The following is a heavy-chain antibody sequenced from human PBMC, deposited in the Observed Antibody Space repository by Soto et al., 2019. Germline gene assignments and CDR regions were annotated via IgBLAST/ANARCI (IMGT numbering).Heavy chain of an antibody. CDR3: ERHNVYAIDV. CDR1: GYIFSNYW. V-gene: IGHV5-51*01. D-gene: IGHD2-2*01. Sequence: PGESLKISCEVSGYIFSNYWIGRGRQMPGKGLEWMAIVFPGNSDTIYSPSFRGQVTISADKSISTAYLQWNSLQASDTAIYYCERHNVYAIDVWGQGTTVTVSS. J-gene: IGHJ6*02. CDR2: VFPGNSDT.